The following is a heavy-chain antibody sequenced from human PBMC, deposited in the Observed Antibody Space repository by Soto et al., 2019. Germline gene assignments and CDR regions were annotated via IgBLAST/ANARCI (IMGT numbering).Heavy chain of an antibody. V-gene: IGHV4-39*01. D-gene: IGHD3-10*01. CDR2: IYYSGST. CDR1: GGSISSSSYY. Sequence: SETLSLTCTVSGGSISSSSYYWGWIRQPPGKGLEWIGSIYYSGSTYYNPSLKSRVTISVDTSKNQFSLELSSVTAADTAVYYCARHAQPDYDFWSGVTYYYGSGSVGFDPWGQGTLVTVSS. CDR3: ARHAQPDYDFWSGVTYYYGSGSVGFDP. J-gene: IGHJ5*02.